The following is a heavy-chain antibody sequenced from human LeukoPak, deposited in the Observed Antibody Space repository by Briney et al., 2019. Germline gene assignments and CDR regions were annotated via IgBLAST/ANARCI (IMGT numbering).Heavy chain of an antibody. CDR2: ISSDVNIK. CDR3: VREGFYESGSLPTFYFDY. Sequence: PGGSLRLSCAASGFDFHNYVIHWVRQAAGKRLEWVAVISSDVNIKYYADSVKGRFTISRDSSSKMVSLQMNSLGTEDTAVYYCVREGFYESGSLPTFYFDYWGQGTLVTVSS. J-gene: IGHJ4*02. D-gene: IGHD3-10*01. V-gene: IGHV3-30-3*01. CDR1: GFDFHNYV.